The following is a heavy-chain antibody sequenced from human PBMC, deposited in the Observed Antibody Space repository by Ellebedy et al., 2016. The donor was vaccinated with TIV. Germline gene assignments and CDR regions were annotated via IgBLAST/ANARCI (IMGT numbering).Heavy chain of an antibody. J-gene: IGHJ4*02. CDR1: GYTFTYRY. V-gene: IGHV1-46*01. CDR3: ARTEVQYWLAYVDY. CDR2: INPSDGST. D-gene: IGHD2-8*02. Sequence: AASVKVSCKASGYTFTYRYLHWVRQAPGQGLEWMGVINPSDGSTTYAQKFQGRVTMTRDTSTSRVYMELSSLRSEDTAVYYCARTEVQYWLAYVDYWGQGTLVTVSS.